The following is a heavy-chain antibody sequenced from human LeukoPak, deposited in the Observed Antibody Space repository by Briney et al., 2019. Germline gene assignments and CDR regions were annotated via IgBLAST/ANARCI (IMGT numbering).Heavy chain of an antibody. D-gene: IGHD2-21*02. V-gene: IGHV4-59*01. CDR2: IYYSGST. J-gene: IGHJ5*02. Sequence: PSETLSLTCTVSGGSISSYYWSWIRQPPGKGLEWIGYIYYSGSTNYNPSLKSRVTISVDTSKNQFSLKLSSVTAADTAVYYCARSSYCGGDCYFGWFDPWGQGTLVTVSS. CDR1: GGSISSYY. CDR3: ARSSYCGGDCYFGWFDP.